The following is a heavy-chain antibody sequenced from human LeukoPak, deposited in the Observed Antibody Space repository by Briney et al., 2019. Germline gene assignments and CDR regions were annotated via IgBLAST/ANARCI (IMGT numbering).Heavy chain of an antibody. CDR1: GGSISSSSYY. V-gene: IGHV4-39*01. D-gene: IGHD3-22*01. CDR2: IYYSGST. CDR3: ARQGRISMIVVLIEDAFDI. J-gene: IGHJ3*02. Sequence: SGTLSLTCTVSGGSISSSSYYWGWIRQPPGKGLEWIGSIYYSGSTYYNPSLKSRVTISVDTSKNQFSLKLSSVTAADTAVYYCARQGRISMIVVLIEDAFDIWGQGTMVTVSS.